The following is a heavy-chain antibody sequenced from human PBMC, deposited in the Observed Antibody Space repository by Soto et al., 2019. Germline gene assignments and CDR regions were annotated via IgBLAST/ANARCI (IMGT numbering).Heavy chain of an antibody. V-gene: IGHV1-8*01. J-gene: IGHJ3*02. Sequence: ASVKVSCKASGYTFTTYDVNWVRQATGQGLEWMGWMNPNSGNTGYAQKFQGRVTMTRNTSISTAYMELSSLRSEDTAVYYCARTLAYCGGDCYGRHNDAFDIWGQGTMVTVSS. D-gene: IGHD2-21*02. CDR3: ARTLAYCGGDCYGRHNDAFDI. CDR1: GYTFTTYD. CDR2: MNPNSGNT.